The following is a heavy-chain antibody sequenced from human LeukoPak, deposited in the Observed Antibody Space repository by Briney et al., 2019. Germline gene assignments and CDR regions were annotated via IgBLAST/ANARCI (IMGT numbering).Heavy chain of an antibody. J-gene: IGHJ6*03. Sequence: ASVKVSCKASGYTFTSYDINWVRQATGQGLEWMGWMNPNSGNTGYAQKFQGRVTMTRNTSISTAYMELSSLRSEDTAVYYCARGYLSPLRSYYYYYYYMDVWGKGTTVTVSS. CDR3: ARGYLSPLRSYYYYYYYMDV. V-gene: IGHV1-8*01. D-gene: IGHD2-8*01. CDR1: GYTFTSYD. CDR2: MNPNSGNT.